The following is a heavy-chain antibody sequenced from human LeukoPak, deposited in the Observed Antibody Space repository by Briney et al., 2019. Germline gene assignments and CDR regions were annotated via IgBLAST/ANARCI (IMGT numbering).Heavy chain of an antibody. J-gene: IGHJ4*02. CDR1: GGTFSSYA. Sequence: SVKVSCKASGGTFSSYAISWVRQAPGQGLEWMAGIIPIIGRANYAQRFQGRVTITADESTSTAYMELSSLRSEDTAVYYCARKTYYYDSSGYGYYFDSWGQGTLVTVSS. D-gene: IGHD3-22*01. CDR2: IIPIIGRA. CDR3: ARKTYYYDSSGYGYYFDS. V-gene: IGHV1-69*13.